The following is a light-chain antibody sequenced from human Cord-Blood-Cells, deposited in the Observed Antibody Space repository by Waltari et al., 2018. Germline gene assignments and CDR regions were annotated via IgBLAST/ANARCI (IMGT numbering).Light chain of an antibody. CDR2: AAS. Sequence: DIQMTQSPSSLSASVGDRVTITCRASQSISSYLNWYQQKPGKAPKLLIYAASSLQSGVPSRFSGSGSGTDFTLTNSSLQPEDFATYYCQQSYSTPITVGQGTRLEIK. J-gene: IGKJ5*01. CDR1: QSISSY. CDR3: QQSYSTPIT. V-gene: IGKV1-39*01.